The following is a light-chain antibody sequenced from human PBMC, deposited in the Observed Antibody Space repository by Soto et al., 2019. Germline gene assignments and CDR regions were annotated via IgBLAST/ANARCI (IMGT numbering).Light chain of an antibody. J-gene: IGKJ3*01. Sequence: VLTQSPATLSLSPGERATLSFTASQSIHTSLAWYQQKPGQPPRLVVYDSTLRANGVPDRFGGSRSGTEFTLTINNLEPEDFAVYYCQHYGNSPPSVTFGPGTKVDIK. CDR3: QHYGNSPPSVT. CDR1: QSIHTS. V-gene: IGKV3-11*01. CDR2: DST.